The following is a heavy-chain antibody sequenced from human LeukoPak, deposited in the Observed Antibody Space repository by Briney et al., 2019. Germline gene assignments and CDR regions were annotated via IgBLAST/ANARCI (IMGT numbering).Heavy chain of an antibody. CDR3: ARGGVLLWFGEGYYMDV. CDR2: IYYSGST. V-gene: IGHV4-59*01. CDR1: GGSISTDY. Sequence: SETLSLTCTVSGGSISTDYWGWIRQPPGKGLEWIGYIYYSGSTNYNPSLKSRVTISVDTSKNQFSLKLSSVTAADTAVYYCARGGVLLWFGEGYYMDVWGKGTTVTISS. J-gene: IGHJ6*03. D-gene: IGHD3-10*01.